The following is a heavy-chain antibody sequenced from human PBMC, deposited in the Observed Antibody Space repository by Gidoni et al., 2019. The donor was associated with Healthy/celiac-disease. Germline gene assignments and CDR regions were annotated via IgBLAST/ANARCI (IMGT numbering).Heavy chain of an antibody. D-gene: IGHD3-9*01. V-gene: IGHV3-49*05. J-gene: IGHJ4*02. CDR3: TRVNEGYFDWSYFDY. Sequence: EVQLVESGGGLVKPGRSLRLPCTASGFPFGVYAMSWSSQAPGKGLEWVGFIRSKAYGGTTEYAASVKGRFTISRDDSKSIAYLQMNSLKTEDTAVYYCTRVNEGYFDWSYFDYWGQGTLVTVSS. CDR1: GFPFGVYA. CDR2: IRSKAYGGTT.